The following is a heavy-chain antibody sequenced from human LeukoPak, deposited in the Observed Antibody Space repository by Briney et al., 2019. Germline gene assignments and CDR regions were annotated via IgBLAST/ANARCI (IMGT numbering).Heavy chain of an antibody. CDR2: INHSGST. D-gene: IGHD4-17*01. CDR3: ARHTVTTLFRYYMDV. J-gene: IGHJ6*03. V-gene: IGHV4-34*01. CDR1: GGSFSGYY. Sequence: PSETLSLTCAVYGGSFSGYYWSWIRQPPGKGLEWIGEINHSGSTNYNPSLKSRVTISVDTSKNQFSLKLSSVTAADTAVYYCARHTVTTLFRYYMDVWGKGTTVTVSS.